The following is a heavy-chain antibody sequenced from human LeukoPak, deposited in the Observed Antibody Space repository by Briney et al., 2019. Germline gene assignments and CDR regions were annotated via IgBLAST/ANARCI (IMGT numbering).Heavy chain of an antibody. V-gene: IGHV3-7*01. J-gene: IGHJ4*02. CDR3: ARDPIPIVFDY. Sequence: GGSLRLSCAASGFTFSSYGMSWVRQAPGKGLEWVAHINQDGSEKYYVDSVKGRFTISRDNAKNSLYLQMNSLRGEDTAVYYCARDPIPIVFDYWGQGTLVTVSS. CDR1: GFTFSSYG. D-gene: IGHD3-9*01. CDR2: INQDGSEK.